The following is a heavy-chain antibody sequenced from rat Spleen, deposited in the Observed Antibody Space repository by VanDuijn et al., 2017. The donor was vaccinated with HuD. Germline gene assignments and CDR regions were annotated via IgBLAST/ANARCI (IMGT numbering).Heavy chain of an antibody. CDR3: ARERVPGFAFYFDY. D-gene: IGHD1-4*01. V-gene: IGHV2S61*01. J-gene: IGHJ2*01. CDR1: GFSLSNYG. Sequence: QVQLKESGPGLVQPSQTLSLTCTVSGFSLSNYGVIWVRQPPGKGLEWMGVIWGNGNTNYTSALKSRLSISRDTSKSQVFLKMNNLQTEDTAMYFCARERVPGFAFYFDYWGQGVMVTVSS. CDR2: IWGNGNT.